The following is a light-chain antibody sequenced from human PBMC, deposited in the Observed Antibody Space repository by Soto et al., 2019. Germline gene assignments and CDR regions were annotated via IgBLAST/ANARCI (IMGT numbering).Light chain of an antibody. V-gene: IGLV2-14*01. CDR1: SSDVGGYNY. J-gene: IGLJ1*01. Sequence: QSALTQPASVSGSPGQSITISCTGTSSDVGGYNYVSWYQQHPGKAPKLMIYDVSNRPSGVSNRFSRYKSGNTASLTISGLQAEDEADYYCSSYTSSSTPYVFGTGTKLTVL. CDR3: SSYTSSSTPYV. CDR2: DVS.